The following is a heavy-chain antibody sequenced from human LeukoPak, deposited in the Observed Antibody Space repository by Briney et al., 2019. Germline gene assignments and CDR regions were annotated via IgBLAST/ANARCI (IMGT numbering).Heavy chain of an antibody. V-gene: IGHV3-30*18. J-gene: IGHJ4*02. Sequence: PGGSLRLSCAASGLTFDMYGMHWVRQAPGKGLEWVAIVSFDGGNIYYADFVKGRFTISRDNSRNTVSLQMTSLSAEDTAVYYCVKDRKYYFEYWGQGTVVTVSS. CDR1: GLTFDMYG. CDR3: VKDRKYYFEY. CDR2: VSFDGGNI.